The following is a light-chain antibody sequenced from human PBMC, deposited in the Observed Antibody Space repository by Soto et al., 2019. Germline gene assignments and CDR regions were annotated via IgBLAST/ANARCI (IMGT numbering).Light chain of an antibody. CDR1: QNVKTNS. J-gene: IGKJ2*01. CDR2: GTT. CDR3: QQYDSPPQT. V-gene: IGKV3-20*01. Sequence: EIVLTQSPGTLSLSPGERATLSCRASQNVKTNSLTWYQQKPGRAPRLLIYGTTNRATGIPDRFSGSGSGTDFTLIISRLEPEDFAVYSCQQYDSPPQTFGQGTKLEIK.